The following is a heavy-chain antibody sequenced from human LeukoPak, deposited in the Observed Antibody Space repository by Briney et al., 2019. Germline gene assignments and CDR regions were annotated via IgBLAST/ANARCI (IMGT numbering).Heavy chain of an antibody. V-gene: IGHV3-23*01. CDR3: AKDGPGFRGVYPFGY. CDR2: ISGSGGST. Sequence: SGGSLRLSCAASGFTFSTYAMSWVRQPPEKGLEWVSAISGSGGSTYYADSVKGRFTISRDNSKNTLYLQMNSLRAEDTAVYYCAKDGPGFRGVYPFGYWGEGTLVTVPS. J-gene: IGHJ4*02. D-gene: IGHD3-10*01. CDR1: GFTFSTYA.